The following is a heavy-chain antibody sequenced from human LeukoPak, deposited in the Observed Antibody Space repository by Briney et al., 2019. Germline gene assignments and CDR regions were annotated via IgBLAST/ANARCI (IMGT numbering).Heavy chain of an antibody. J-gene: IGHJ5*02. V-gene: IGHV1-2*02. D-gene: IGHD3-3*01. CDR2: INPNSGGT. CDR3: ARCLGFGDDFWSGYYIDYWFDP. CDR1: GYTFTGYY. Sequence: ASVKVSCTASGYTFTGYYMHWVRQAPGQGLEWMGWINPNSGGTNYAQKFQGRVTMTRDTSISTAYMELSRLRSDDTAVYYCARCLGFGDDFWSGYYIDYWFDPWGQGTLVAVSS.